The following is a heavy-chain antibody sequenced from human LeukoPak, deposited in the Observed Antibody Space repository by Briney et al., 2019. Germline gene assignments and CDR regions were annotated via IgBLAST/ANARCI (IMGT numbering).Heavy chain of an antibody. CDR3: ARHGKNDCRTVDY. J-gene: IGHJ4*02. V-gene: IGHV5-51*01. Sequence: GESLKISCKASGYSFTTYWIGWVRQMPGEGLEWMGIIYPDDSDTRYSPSFQGQVTISADRSISTAYLQWSSLKASDTAMYYCARHGKNDCRTVDYWGQGTLVTVSS. CDR1: GYSFTTYW. CDR2: IYPDDSDT. D-gene: IGHD1-1*01.